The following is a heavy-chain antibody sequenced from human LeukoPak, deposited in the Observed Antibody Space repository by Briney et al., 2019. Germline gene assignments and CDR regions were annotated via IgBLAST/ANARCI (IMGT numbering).Heavy chain of an antibody. CDR1: GFTFSSYS. D-gene: IGHD3-10*01. J-gene: IGHJ4*02. Sequence: GGSLRLSCAASGFTFSSYSMNWVRQAPGKGLEWVSSISSSSSYIYYADSVKGRFTISRDNAKNPLYLQMNSLRAEDTAVYYCARILHGSGSYGLDYWGQGTLVTVSS. V-gene: IGHV3-21*01. CDR2: ISSSSSYI. CDR3: ARILHGSGSYGLDY.